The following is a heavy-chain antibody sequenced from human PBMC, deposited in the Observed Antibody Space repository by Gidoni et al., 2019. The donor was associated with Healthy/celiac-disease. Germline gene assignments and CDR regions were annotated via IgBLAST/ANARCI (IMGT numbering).Heavy chain of an antibody. Sequence: EEQLLEAGGGLVQLGGSLSLSCAASGFTLSNYAIIWVRQAPGRGLEWCSAIRGSGGSTYYADSVKGRFTLSRDNSKNTLYLQMNILRAEHTAVYYCAKDGFPRWVGTVTTECLDYWGQGTLVTVSS. CDR1: GFTLSNYA. CDR3: AKDGFPRWVGTVTTECLDY. J-gene: IGHJ4*02. CDR2: IRGSGGST. V-gene: IGHV3-23*01. D-gene: IGHD4-17*01.